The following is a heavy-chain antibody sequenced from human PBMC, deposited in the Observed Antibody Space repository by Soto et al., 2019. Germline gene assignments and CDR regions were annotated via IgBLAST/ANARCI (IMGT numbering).Heavy chain of an antibody. CDR3: ASPDGTTFGYFDY. Sequence: SVKVSCKASGGTFSSYAISWVLQAPGQGLEWMGGIIPIFGTANYAQKFQGRVTITADESTSTAYMELSSLRSEDTAVYYCASPDGTTFGYFDYWGQGTLVTVSS. CDR2: IIPIFGTA. V-gene: IGHV1-69*13. CDR1: GGTFSSYA. J-gene: IGHJ4*02. D-gene: IGHD3-10*02.